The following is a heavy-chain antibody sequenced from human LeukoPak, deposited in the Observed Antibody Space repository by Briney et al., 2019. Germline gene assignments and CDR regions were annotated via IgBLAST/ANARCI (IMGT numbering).Heavy chain of an antibody. D-gene: IGHD1-26*01. V-gene: IGHV1-69*13. Sequence: ASVKVSCKASGGTFSSYAISWVRQAPGQGLEWMGGIIPIFGTANYAQKFQGRVTITADESTSTAYMELSSLRSEDTAVYYCAREGGSQGAIPPFDPWGQGTLVTVSS. CDR2: IIPIFGTA. CDR1: GGTFSSYA. CDR3: AREGGSQGAIPPFDP. J-gene: IGHJ5*02.